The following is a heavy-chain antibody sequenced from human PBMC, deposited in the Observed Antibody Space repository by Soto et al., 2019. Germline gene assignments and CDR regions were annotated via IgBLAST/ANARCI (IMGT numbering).Heavy chain of an antibody. D-gene: IGHD2-15*01. CDR2: ISAYNGDT. Sequence: QVQLVQSGGEVKNPGASVKVSCKTSGYTFTNYGITWVRQAPGQGLKWMGWISAYNGDTNYAQKFQGRVIMTTDTSPTTAYMELRSLRSDDTAVYYCARGPAGGLRGGVSYWGQGTLVTVSS. CDR3: ARGPAGGLRGGVSY. CDR1: GYTFTNYG. V-gene: IGHV1-18*04. J-gene: IGHJ4*02.